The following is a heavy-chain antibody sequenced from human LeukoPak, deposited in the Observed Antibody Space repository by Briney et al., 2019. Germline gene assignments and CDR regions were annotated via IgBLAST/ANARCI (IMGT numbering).Heavy chain of an antibody. J-gene: IGHJ5*02. CDR2: VYYAGST. CDR1: GDSISSDTYH. V-gene: IGHV4-39*01. CDR3: ARSGWPMGGFDP. D-gene: IGHD3-10*01. Sequence: SETLSLTCTVSGDSISSDTYHWGWIRPAPGKGLQWIGRVYYAGSTYYNPSLKSRVRISVDTSKDQFYLKLFPVTAADTAMYYCARSGWPMGGFDPWGQGILVTVSS.